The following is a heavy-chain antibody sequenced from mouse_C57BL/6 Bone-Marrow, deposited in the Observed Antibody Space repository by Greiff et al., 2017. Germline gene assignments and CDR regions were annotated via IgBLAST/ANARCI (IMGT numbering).Heavy chain of an antibody. CDR2: IYPRSGNT. CDR1: GYTFTSYG. D-gene: IGHD1-1*01. V-gene: IGHV1-81*01. Sequence: VQLQQSGAELARPGASVKLSCKASGYTFTSYGISWVKQRTGQGLEWIGEIYPRSGNTYYNEKFKGKATLTADKSSSTAYMELRSLTSEDSAVYFCARSITPVVARAYWGQGTTLTVSS. CDR3: ARSITPVVARAY. J-gene: IGHJ2*01.